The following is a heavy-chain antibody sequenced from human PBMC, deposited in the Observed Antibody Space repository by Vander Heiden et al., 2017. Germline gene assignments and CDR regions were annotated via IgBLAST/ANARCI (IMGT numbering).Heavy chain of an antibody. CDR1: GFTFSSYS. D-gene: IGHD6-6*01. Sequence: EVQLVESGGGLVKPGGSLRLSCAASGFTFSSYSMNWFRQSPGKGLEWVSSISSSSSYIYYADSVKGRFTISRDNAKNSLYLQMNSLRAEDTAVYYCASWSGERIAARLQDYWGQGTLVTVSS. CDR2: ISSSSSYI. V-gene: IGHV3-21*01. CDR3: ASWSGERIAARLQDY. J-gene: IGHJ4*02.